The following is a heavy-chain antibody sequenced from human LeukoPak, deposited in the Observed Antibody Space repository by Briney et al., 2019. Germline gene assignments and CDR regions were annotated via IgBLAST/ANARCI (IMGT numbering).Heavy chain of an antibody. CDR3: ARKYYDFGSGYPSPRGYGMDV. J-gene: IGHJ6*02. D-gene: IGHD3-3*01. CDR2: MNPNSGNT. V-gene: IGHV1-8*01. Sequence: ASVKVSCKASGYTFTSYDINWVRQATGQGLEWMGWMNPNSGNTGYAQKFQGRVTMTRNTSISTAYMELSSLRSEDTAVYYCARKYYDFGSGYPSPRGYGMDVWGQGTTVTVSS. CDR1: GYTFTSYD.